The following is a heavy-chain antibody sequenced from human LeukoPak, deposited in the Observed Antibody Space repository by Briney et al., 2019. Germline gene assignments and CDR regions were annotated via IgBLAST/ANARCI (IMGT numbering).Heavy chain of an antibody. CDR2: ISYDGSIT. D-gene: IGHD6-13*01. CDR3: XXGYGSSWLGYFDY. V-gene: IGHV3-30*03. Sequence: GGSLRLSCAAXGXXFSNYGMLCVXHAPGXGLECVAAISYDGSITNYADSVNGRFTISRDNSENTVHLQMNSLRAEDTAVYYCXXGYGSSWLGYFDYWGQGTRVTVSS. J-gene: IGHJ4*02. CDR1: GXXFSNYG.